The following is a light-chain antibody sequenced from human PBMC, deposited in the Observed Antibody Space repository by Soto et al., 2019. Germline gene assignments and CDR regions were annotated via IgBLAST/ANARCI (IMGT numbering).Light chain of an antibody. CDR3: QHYANWPLT. V-gene: IGKV3-20*01. J-gene: IGKJ4*01. CDR1: QSVSSAN. Sequence: EIVLTQSPGTLSLSPGERATLSCRASQSVSSANFAWYQQKPGQAPRLLIYGASSRATGIPDRFSGSGSGTDFTLTINSLQSEDFAIYYCQHYANWPLTFGGGTKVDIK. CDR2: GAS.